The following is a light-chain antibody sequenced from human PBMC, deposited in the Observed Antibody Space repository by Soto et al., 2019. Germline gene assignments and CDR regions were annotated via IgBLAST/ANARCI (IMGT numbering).Light chain of an antibody. CDR2: AAS. J-gene: IGKJ1*01. CDR3: QQYGSTPRT. V-gene: IGKV3-20*01. CDR1: QSVSSNY. Sequence: EIVLTQSPGTLSLSPGERATLSCRASQSVSSNYLGWYQQRPGQAPRLLIYAASSRATGIPDRFSGRGSGTDFTLTITRLEPEDFAVYYCQQYGSTPRTFGQGTKVDTK.